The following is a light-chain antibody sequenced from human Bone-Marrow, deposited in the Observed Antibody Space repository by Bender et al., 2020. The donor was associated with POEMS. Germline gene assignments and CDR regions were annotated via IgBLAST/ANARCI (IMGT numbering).Light chain of an antibody. V-gene: IGLV3-21*04. CDR3: QVWDSSSDPPWV. CDR2: YDS. J-gene: IGLJ3*02. Sequence: VLTQPPSVSGAPGKTARITCGGNNIGSKSVHWYQQKPGQAPVLVIYYDSDRPSGIPERFSGSNSGNTATLTISRVEAGDEADYYCQVWDSSSDPPWVFGGGTKVTVL. CDR1: NIGSKS.